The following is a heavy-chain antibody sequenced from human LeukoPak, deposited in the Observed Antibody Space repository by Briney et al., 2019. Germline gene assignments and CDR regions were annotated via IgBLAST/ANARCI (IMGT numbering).Heavy chain of an antibody. CDR1: GGSISSDY. J-gene: IGHJ4*02. CDR3: ARSYGLGNYFDY. CDR2: IYYSGSA. Sequence: SETLSLTCSVSGGSISSDYWAWIRQPPGKGLEWIGYIYYSGSAKYNPSLKSRVTISVDTSKNQFSLKLSSVTAADTAVYYCARSYGLGNYFDYWGQGTLVTVSS. V-gene: IGHV4-59*01. D-gene: IGHD3-10*01.